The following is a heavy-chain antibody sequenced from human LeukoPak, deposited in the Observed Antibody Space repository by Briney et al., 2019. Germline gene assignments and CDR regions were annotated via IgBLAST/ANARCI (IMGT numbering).Heavy chain of an antibody. J-gene: IGHJ3*02. CDR1: GYSFTSYW. CDR3: ARQRGTMTGYAAGAFDI. V-gene: IGHV5-51*01. Sequence: GESLKISCKGSGYSFTSYWLAWVRQMPGKGLEWMGVIYPADSDTRYSPSFQGQVTISADKSISTAYLQWSSLKASDTAIYYCARQRGTMTGYAAGAFDIWGQGTMVTVSS. D-gene: IGHD3-9*01. CDR2: IYPADSDT.